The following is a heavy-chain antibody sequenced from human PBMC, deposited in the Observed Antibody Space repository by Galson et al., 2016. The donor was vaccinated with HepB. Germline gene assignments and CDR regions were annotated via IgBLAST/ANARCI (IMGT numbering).Heavy chain of an antibody. Sequence: SLRLSCAASGFTFGVYGMHRVRRSPGKGLEWVALISYDDSLIYYADSVKGRFTISRDEATNTLFLQMNSLRREDTGLYYCVKDSLKEIRVWSSFDSWGQGTLVTVSS. J-gene: IGHJ4*02. CDR2: ISYDDSLI. CDR3: VKDSLKEIRVWSSFDS. D-gene: IGHD2-21*01. V-gene: IGHV3-30*18. CDR1: GFTFGVYG.